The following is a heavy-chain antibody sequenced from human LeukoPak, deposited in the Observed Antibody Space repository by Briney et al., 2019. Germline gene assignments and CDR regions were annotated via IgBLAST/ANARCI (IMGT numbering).Heavy chain of an antibody. CDR2: ISGSGGST. Sequence: GGSLRLSCAASGFTFSSYAMSWVRQAPGKGLEWVSAISGSGGSTYYADSVKGRFTISRDNSKNTLYLQMNSLRAEDTAVYYCASHRDYYDSSGYFDYWGQGTLVTVSS. V-gene: IGHV3-23*01. J-gene: IGHJ4*02. CDR1: GFTFSSYA. CDR3: ASHRDYYDSSGYFDY. D-gene: IGHD3-22*01.